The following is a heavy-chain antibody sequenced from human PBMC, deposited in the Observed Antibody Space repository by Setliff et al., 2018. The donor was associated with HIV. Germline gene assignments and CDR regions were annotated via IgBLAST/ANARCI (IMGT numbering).Heavy chain of an antibody. V-gene: IGHV3-48*03. CDR3: ARVREYSSSWPIDL. CDR1: GFTFSSFE. Sequence: PGGSLRLSCAASGFTFSSFEMNWVRQAPGKGLEWLSYISSGGDSIYYADSVKGRFTISRDNAKNSLFLQMNNLRAEDTAVYYCARVREYSSSWPIDLWGLGTLVTVS. D-gene: IGHD6-13*01. J-gene: IGHJ5*02. CDR2: ISSGGDSI.